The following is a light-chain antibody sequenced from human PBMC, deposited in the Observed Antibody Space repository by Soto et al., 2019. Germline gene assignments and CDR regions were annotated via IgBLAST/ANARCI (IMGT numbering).Light chain of an antibody. CDR2: AAS. CDR1: QGIRND. V-gene: IGKV1-6*01. Sequence: AIPMTQSPSSLSASLGDRVTITCRASQGIRNDLGWYQQKPGKAPRLLIYAASSLQSGVPSKFSGSGSGTDFTLPISSLQPEDFATYYCLQDYSYPWTFGQGTKVEI. J-gene: IGKJ1*01. CDR3: LQDYSYPWT.